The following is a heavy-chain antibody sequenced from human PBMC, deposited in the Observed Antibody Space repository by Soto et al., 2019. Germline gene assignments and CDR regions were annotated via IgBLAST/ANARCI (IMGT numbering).Heavy chain of an antibody. CDR1: GGTFSSYA. J-gene: IGHJ3*02. CDR3: ARDIKPGSFPIFWGGAFDI. D-gene: IGHD3-9*01. CDR2: IIPIFGTA. V-gene: IGHV1-69*06. Sequence: QVQLVQSGAEVKKPGSSVKVSCKASGGTFSSYAISWVRQAPGQGLEWMGGIIPIFGTANYAQKFQGRVTITADKSTSTAYMELSSLRAEDTAVYYCARDIKPGSFPIFWGGAFDIWGQGTMVTVSS.